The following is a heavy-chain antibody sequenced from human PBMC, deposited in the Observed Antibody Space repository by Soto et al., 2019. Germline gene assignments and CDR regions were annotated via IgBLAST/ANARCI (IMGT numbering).Heavy chain of an antibody. J-gene: IGHJ6*03. V-gene: IGHV4-59*08. D-gene: IGHD1-20*01. CDR2: IYYSGST. CDR3: ARINWNYYYRDV. CDR1: GGSISSYY. Sequence: SETLSLTCTVSGGSISSYYWSWIRQPPGKGLEWIGYIYYSGSTNYNPSLKSRVTISVDTSKNQFSLKLSSVTAADTAVYYCARINWNYYYRDVWGKGTTVTVSS.